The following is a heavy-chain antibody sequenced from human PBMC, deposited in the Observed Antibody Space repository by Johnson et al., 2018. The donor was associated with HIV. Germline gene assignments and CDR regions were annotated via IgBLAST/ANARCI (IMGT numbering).Heavy chain of an antibody. CDR3: TTGQLERRSPNDAFDI. Sequence: VQLVESGGGVVQPGRSLRLSCAASGFTFDDYGMSWVRQVPGKGLEWVSGINWNGGTTGYADSVKGRFTISRENAKNSLYLQMNSLKTEDTAVYYCTTGQLERRSPNDAFDIWGQGTMVTVSS. CDR2: INWNGGTT. D-gene: IGHD1-1*01. CDR1: GFTFDDYG. J-gene: IGHJ3*02. V-gene: IGHV3-20*04.